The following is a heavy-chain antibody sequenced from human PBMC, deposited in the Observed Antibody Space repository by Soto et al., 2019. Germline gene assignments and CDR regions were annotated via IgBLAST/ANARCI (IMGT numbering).Heavy chain of an antibody. V-gene: IGHV3-23*01. CDR2: ISGSGGST. Sequence: EVQLLESGGGLVQPGGSLRLSCAASGFTFSSYAMSWVCQAPGKGLEWVSAISGSGGSTYYADSVKGRFTISRDNSKNTLYLQMNSLRAEDTAVYYCAKDRPVLLWFGELGDAFDIWGQGTMVTVSS. D-gene: IGHD3-10*01. J-gene: IGHJ3*02. CDR1: GFTFSSYA. CDR3: AKDRPVLLWFGELGDAFDI.